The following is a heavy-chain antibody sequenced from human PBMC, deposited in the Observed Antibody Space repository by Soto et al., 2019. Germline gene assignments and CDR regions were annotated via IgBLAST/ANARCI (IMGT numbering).Heavy chain of an antibody. CDR1: GGSISSGDYY. CDR3: ARDKIGIAARPGAFDI. D-gene: IGHD6-6*01. Sequence: PSETLSLTCTVSGGSISSGDYYWSWIRQPPGKGLEWIGYIYYSGSTYYNPSLKSRVTISVDTSKNQFSLKLSSVTAADTAVYYCARDKIGIAARPGAFDIWGQGTMVTVSS. V-gene: IGHV4-30-4*01. J-gene: IGHJ3*02. CDR2: IYYSGST.